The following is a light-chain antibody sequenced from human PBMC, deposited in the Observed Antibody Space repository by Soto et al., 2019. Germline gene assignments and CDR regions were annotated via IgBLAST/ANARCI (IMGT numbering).Light chain of an antibody. CDR3: SSYTSSSTRV. Sequence: QSALTQPASVSGSPGQSITISCSGTSSDVAGYNYVSWYQQHPGKAPKLMIYDVSNRPSGVANRFSGSKSGNTASLTISGLQAEDEADYYCSSYTSSSTRVFGTGTKLTV. CDR2: DVS. CDR1: SSDVAGYNY. V-gene: IGLV2-14*01. J-gene: IGLJ1*01.